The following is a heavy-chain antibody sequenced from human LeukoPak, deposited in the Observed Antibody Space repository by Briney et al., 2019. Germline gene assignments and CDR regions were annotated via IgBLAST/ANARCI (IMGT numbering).Heavy chain of an antibody. Sequence: GGSLRLSCTASGFTFSSYTMSWVRQAPGKGLKWVSTISTGGGDTYYADSVQGRFTVSRDDSKNTLYLQMNSLRAEDTAVYYCAKDGGLWISAHWGDSWGRGTLVTVSS. V-gene: IGHV3-23*01. D-gene: IGHD2-2*03. CDR3: AKDGGLWISAHWGDS. CDR2: ISTGGGDT. CDR1: GFTFSSYT. J-gene: IGHJ4*02.